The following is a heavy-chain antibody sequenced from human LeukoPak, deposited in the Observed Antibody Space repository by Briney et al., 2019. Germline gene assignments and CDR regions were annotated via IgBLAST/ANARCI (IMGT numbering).Heavy chain of an antibody. D-gene: IGHD3-16*01. CDR3: ARTLQKEAFDI. CDR2: IIPIFGTA. CDR1: GGTFSSYG. V-gene: IGHV1-69*05. Sequence: ASVKVSCKASGGTFSSYGISWVRQAPGQGLEWMGGIIPIFGTANYAQKFQGRVTITTDESTSTAYMELSSLRSEDTAVYYCARTLQKEAFDIWGQGTMVTVSS. J-gene: IGHJ3*02.